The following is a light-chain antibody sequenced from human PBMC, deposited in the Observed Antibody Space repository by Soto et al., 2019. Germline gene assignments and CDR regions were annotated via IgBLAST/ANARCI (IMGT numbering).Light chain of an antibody. J-gene: IGKJ1*01. Sequence: EILMTQSPATLSVSPGERATLSCRASQSVSRNLAWYQQKPGQAPRLLIYGASTRATGFPARLSGSGSGTEFTLTISSLQPDDFATYYCQQYSSFSSFGQGTKVDIK. V-gene: IGKV3-15*01. CDR3: QQYSSFSS. CDR1: QSVSRN. CDR2: GAS.